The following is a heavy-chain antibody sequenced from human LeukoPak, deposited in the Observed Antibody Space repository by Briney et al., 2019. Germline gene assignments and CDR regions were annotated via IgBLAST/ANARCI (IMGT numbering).Heavy chain of an antibody. V-gene: IGHV3-23*01. D-gene: IGHD3-3*01. CDR2: ITANGDRT. CDR3: ATFGVIVRNNYLDY. J-gene: IGHJ4*02. Sequence: PGESLRLSCVGSGFIFRSYAVTWVRQAPGKGLEWVSSITANGDRTYYADSVKGRFTISRDNSKNTLFLQMSSLRVEDTAVYYCATFGVIVRNNYLDYWGQGALVTVSS. CDR1: GFIFRSYA.